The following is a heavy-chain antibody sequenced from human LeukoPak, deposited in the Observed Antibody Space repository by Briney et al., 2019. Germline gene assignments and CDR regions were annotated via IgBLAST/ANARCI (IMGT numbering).Heavy chain of an antibody. CDR1: GFIFSNDA. J-gene: IGHJ6*02. D-gene: IGHD3-22*01. Sequence: PGRSLRLSCAASGFIFSNDAMHWVRQAPGKGLEWVAFIWFDGSNKHYADSVKGRFTISRDNAKNSLYLQMNSLRAEDTAVYYCARDDYYDSSGYHQEGMDVWGQGTTVTVSS. CDR2: IWFDGSNK. V-gene: IGHV3-33*01. CDR3: ARDDYYDSSGYHQEGMDV.